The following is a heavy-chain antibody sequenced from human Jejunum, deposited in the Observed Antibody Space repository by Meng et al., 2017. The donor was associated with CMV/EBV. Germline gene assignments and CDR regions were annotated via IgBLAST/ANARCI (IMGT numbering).Heavy chain of an antibody. V-gene: IGHV4-39*07. J-gene: IGHJ4*02. D-gene: IGHD1-26*01. CDR3: ARDEVGITSGDY. CDR2: IYSSGST. CDR1: GDSITINTFY. Sequence: QIRMAGPGRVNRSDTLPFTCTVSGDSITINTFYGGWSRQPPGKGLEWIGSIYSSGSTYYNPSLKSRVTISIDTSKNQFSLKLTSVTAADTAVYYCARDEVGITSGDYWGQGTLVTVSS.